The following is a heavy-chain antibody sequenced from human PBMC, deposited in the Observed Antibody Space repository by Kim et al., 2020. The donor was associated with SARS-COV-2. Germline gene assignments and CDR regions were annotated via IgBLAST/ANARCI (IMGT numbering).Heavy chain of an antibody. CDR3: AKEGVGMVRATAGACDI. J-gene: IGHJ3*02. Sequence: GGSLRLSCAASGFTFSSYAMSWVRQAPGKGLEWVSAISGSGGSTYYADSVKGRFTISRDNSKNTLYLQMNSLRAEDTAVYYCAKEGVGMVRATAGACDIWGQGTMVTVAS. CDR2: ISGSGGST. D-gene: IGHD3-10*01. V-gene: IGHV3-23*01. CDR1: GFTFSSYA.